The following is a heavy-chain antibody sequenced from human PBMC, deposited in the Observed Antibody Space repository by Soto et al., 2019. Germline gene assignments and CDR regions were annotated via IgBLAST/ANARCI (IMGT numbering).Heavy chain of an antibody. CDR2: ISYDGSNK. V-gene: IGHV3-30*18. D-gene: IGHD3-10*01. CDR1: GFTFSSDG. CDR3: AKPGYYGSWSYPSFFDY. Sequence: QVPLVESGGGVVQPGRSLRLSCAASGFTFSSDGMHWVRQAPGKGLEWVEVISYDGSNKYYADSVKGRFTISRDNSKNTLYLQMNSLGAEDTAVYYWAKPGYYGSWSYPSFFDYWGQGTLVTVSS. J-gene: IGHJ4*02.